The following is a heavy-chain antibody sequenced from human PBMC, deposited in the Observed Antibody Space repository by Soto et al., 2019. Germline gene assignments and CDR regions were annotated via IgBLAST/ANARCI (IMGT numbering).Heavy chain of an antibody. CDR2: SHVGPDTT. J-gene: IGHJ4*02. V-gene: IGHV1-46*01. CDR3: ARESSGTQYFDY. Sequence: QVQLEQSGAEVKNPGASMKVSCQASGYKFTSYYIHWVRQAPGQGLEWMGVSHVGPDTTMYAQKFQGRVTMTRDTSTSTVYMELSSLISEDTAVYFCARESSGTQYFDYWGQGTLVTVSS. CDR1: GYKFTSYY. D-gene: IGHD6-19*01.